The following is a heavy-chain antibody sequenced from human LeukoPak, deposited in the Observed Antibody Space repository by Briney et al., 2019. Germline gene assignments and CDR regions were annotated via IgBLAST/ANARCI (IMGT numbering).Heavy chain of an antibody. CDR1: GFTFSSYG. CDR2: IRYDGSIK. D-gene: IGHD2-2*01. J-gene: IGHJ4*02. Sequence: PGGSLRLSCAASGFTFSSYGMHWVRQAPGKGLEWVAFIRYDGSIKYYADSVKGRFTISRDNSKNTLYLQMNSLRAEDTAVYYCAKETDCSSTSCYFGFDYWGQGTLVTVSS. CDR3: AKETDCSSTSCYFGFDY. V-gene: IGHV3-30*02.